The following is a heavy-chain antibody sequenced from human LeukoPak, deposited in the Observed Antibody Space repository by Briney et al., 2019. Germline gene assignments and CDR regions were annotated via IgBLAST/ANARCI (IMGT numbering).Heavy chain of an antibody. D-gene: IGHD4-17*01. CDR2: IKSNTDGGTT. CDR1: GFTFSNAW. V-gene: IGHV3-15*01. Sequence: PGGSLRLSCAASGFTFSNAWMSWVRQAPGKGLEWVGRIKSNTDGGTTDYAAPVKGRFTISRDDSKNTLYLQMNSLKTEDTAVYYCTTTTYGDYGSGDDAFDIWGQGTMVTVSS. J-gene: IGHJ3*02. CDR3: TTTTYGDYGSGDDAFDI.